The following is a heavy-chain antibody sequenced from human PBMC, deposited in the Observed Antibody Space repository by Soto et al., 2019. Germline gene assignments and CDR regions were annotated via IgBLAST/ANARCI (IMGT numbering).Heavy chain of an antibody. Sequence: SVEVSWKASGYMFASYDSKWVRQATGQGLGWMGWMNPNSGNTGYAQKFQGRVTMTRNTSISTAYMELSSLRFEDTAVYYCARVPGYYGSGSYLYYYYYGMDVWGQGNTVTVSS. CDR1: GYMFASYD. CDR3: ARVPGYYGSGSYLYYYYYGMDV. J-gene: IGHJ6*02. D-gene: IGHD3-10*01. V-gene: IGHV1-8*01. CDR2: MNPNSGNT.